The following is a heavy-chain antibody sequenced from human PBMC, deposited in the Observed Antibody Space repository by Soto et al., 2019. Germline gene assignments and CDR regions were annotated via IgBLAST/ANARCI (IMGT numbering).Heavy chain of an antibody. D-gene: IGHD6-13*01. CDR2: IHYSGST. J-gene: IGHJ6*02. CDR1: GGSIRSGDYY. Sequence: QVQLQESGPGLVKPSQTLSLTCTVSGGSIRSGDYYWSWIRQSPGEGLEWIGFIHYSGSTYHNPSPKTRPPISVTPSKTPLSLKLTSVPAADTAVYYCGSAHRDLQQLVHYSYSFHVWGQGTTVPVSS. CDR3: GSAHRDLQQLVHYSYSFHV. V-gene: IGHV4-30-4*01.